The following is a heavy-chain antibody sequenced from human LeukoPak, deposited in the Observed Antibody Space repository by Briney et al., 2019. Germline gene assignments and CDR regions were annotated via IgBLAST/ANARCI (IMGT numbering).Heavy chain of an antibody. V-gene: IGHV3-23*01. CDR2: ISGSGGST. CDR3: AKDQDSSWYINWFDP. Sequence: PGGSLGLSCAASGFTFSSYAMSWVRQAPGKGLEWVSAISGSGGSTYYADSVKGRFTISRDNSKNTLYLQMNSLRAEDTAVYYCAKDQDSSWYINWFDPSGQGTLVTVSS. CDR1: GFTFSSYA. D-gene: IGHD6-13*01. J-gene: IGHJ5*02.